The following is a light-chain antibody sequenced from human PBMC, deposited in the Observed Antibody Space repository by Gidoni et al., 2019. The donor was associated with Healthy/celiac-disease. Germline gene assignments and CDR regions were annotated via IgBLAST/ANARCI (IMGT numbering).Light chain of an antibody. CDR2: KAS. Sequence: DIQMTQSPSTLSASVGDRVTITCRASQSISSWLAWYQQKPGKAPKLLICKASSLESGVPSRFSGSGSGTEFTLTISSLQPDDFATYYCQQYNSYSLFGGGTKVEIK. CDR1: QSISSW. V-gene: IGKV1-5*03. J-gene: IGKJ4*01. CDR3: QQYNSYSL.